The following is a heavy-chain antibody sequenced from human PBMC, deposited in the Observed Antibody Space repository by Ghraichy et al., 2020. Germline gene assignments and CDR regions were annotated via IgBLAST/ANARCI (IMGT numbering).Heavy chain of an antibody. V-gene: IGHV4-39*01. CDR1: GGSISSSSYY. D-gene: IGHD6-6*01. CDR2: IYYSGST. J-gene: IGHJ6*03. Sequence: SQTLSLTCTVSGGSISSSSYYWGWIRQPPGKGLEWIGSIYYSGSTYYNPSLKSRVTISVDTSKNQFSLKLSSVTAADTAVYYCARRGVAARPPPSKQGGYYYYMDVWGKGTTVTVSS. CDR3: ARRGVAARPPPSKQGGYYYYMDV.